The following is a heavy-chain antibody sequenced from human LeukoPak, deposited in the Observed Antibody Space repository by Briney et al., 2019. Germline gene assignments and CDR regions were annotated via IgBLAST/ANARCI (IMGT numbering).Heavy chain of an antibody. CDR2: IGGSGDRT. J-gene: IGHJ4*02. CDR1: GFTFSIYG. Sequence: PGGSLRLSWAASGFTFSIYGMNWVRQSPGKGLEWVSGIGGSGDRTYYADSVKGRFSISRDNSKNTLYLQINSLRVEDTAVYYCAKDMRMASFEHWGRGTQVTVSS. CDR3: AKDMRMASFEH. V-gene: IGHV3-23*01. D-gene: IGHD5-24*01.